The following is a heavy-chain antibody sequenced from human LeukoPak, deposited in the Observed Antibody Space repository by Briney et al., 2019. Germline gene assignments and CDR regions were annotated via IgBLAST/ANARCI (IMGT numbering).Heavy chain of an antibody. J-gene: IGHJ4*02. Sequence: SVKVSCKASGGTFSNYAISWVRQAPGQGLEWMGGIIPISGTRNYAQKFQGRVTITADESSSTAYMELSSLRSEDAGVYYCARSYGSGSYYNINYLDYWGQGTLVTVSS. D-gene: IGHD3-10*01. CDR1: GGTFSNYA. CDR3: ARSYGSGSYYNINYLDY. V-gene: IGHV1-69*13. CDR2: IIPISGTR.